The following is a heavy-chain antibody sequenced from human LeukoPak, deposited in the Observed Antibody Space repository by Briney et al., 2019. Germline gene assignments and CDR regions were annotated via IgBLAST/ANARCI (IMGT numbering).Heavy chain of an antibody. CDR2: IIPILGIA. D-gene: IGHD6-13*01. CDR3: ARDPKPHQKGAAAERYNWFDP. Sequence: GASVKVSCKASGGTFSSYAISWVRQAPGQGLEWMGRIIPILGIANYAQKFQGRVTITADKSTSTAYMELSSLRSEDTAVYYCARDPKPHQKGAAAERYNWFDPWGQGTLVTVSS. J-gene: IGHJ5*02. CDR1: GGTFSSYA. V-gene: IGHV1-69*04.